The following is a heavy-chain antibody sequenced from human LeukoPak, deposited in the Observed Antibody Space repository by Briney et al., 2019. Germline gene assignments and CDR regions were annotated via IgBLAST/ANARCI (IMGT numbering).Heavy chain of an antibody. CDR2: IVVGSGNT. J-gene: IGHJ3*02. CDR1: GFTFTSSA. V-gene: IGHV1-58*01. CDR3: AARTEYCSSTSCNDAFDI. Sequence: SVKVSCKASGFTFTSSAVQWVQQARGQRLEWIGWIVVGSGNTNYAQKFQERVTITRDMSTSTAYMELSSLRSEDTAVYYCAARTEYCSSTSCNDAFDIWGQGTMVTVSS. D-gene: IGHD2-2*01.